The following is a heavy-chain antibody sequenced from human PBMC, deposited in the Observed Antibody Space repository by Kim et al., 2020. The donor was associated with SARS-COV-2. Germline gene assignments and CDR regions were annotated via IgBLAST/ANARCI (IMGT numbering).Heavy chain of an antibody. J-gene: IGHJ5*02. CDR2: IKQDGSEK. CDR1: GFTFSSYA. D-gene: IGHD3-16*01. CDR3: ARDIRGTWFDP. V-gene: IGHV3-7*01. Sequence: GGSLRLSCVASGFTFSSYAMSWVRQAPGKGLEWVANIKQDGSEKYYIDSVKGRITISRDNAKNLMYLQRSGLRAEDTAVYYCARDIRGTWFDPWGQG.